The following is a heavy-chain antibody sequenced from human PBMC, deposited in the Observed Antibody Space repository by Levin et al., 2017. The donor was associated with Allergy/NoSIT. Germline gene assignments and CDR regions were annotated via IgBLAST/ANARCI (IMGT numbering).Heavy chain of an antibody. J-gene: IGHJ6*02. D-gene: IGHD3-22*01. Sequence: ASVKVSCKASGYTFTSYGISWVRQAPGQGLEWMGWISAYNGNTNYAQKLQGRVTMTTDTSTSTAYMELRSLRSDDTAVYYCARDWADYYDSVYYYYYYGMDVWGQGTTVTVSS. CDR3: ARDWADYYDSVYYYYYYGMDV. V-gene: IGHV1-18*01. CDR1: GYTFTSYG. CDR2: ISAYNGNT.